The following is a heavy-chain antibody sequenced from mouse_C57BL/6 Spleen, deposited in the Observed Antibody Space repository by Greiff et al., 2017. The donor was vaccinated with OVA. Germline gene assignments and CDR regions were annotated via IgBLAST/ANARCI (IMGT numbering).Heavy chain of an antibody. CDR1: GFTFSSYG. CDR2: ISSGGSYT. V-gene: IGHV5-6*01. Sequence: EVQLVESGGDLVKPGGSLKLSCAASGFTFSSYGMSWVRQTPDKRLEWVATISSGGSYTYYPDSVKGRFTISRDNAKNTLYLQMSSLKSEDTAMYYCARQGGRDYAMDYWGQGTSVTVSS. D-gene: IGHD3-3*01. J-gene: IGHJ4*01. CDR3: ARQGGRDYAMDY.